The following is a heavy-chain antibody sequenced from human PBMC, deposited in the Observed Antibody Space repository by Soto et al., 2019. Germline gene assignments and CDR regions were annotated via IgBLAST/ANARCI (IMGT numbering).Heavy chain of an antibody. CDR3: AYGYDFWSGPIAPEYYYYHYMDV. CDR1: GGSFSGYY. Sequence: PSATLSLTCAVYGGSFSGYYWSWIRQPPGKGLEWIGENNHSGSTNYNPSLKSRVTISVDTSKNQFSLKLSSVTAADTAVYYCAYGYDFWSGPIAPEYYYYHYMDVWGKGTTVTAP. V-gene: IGHV4-34*01. D-gene: IGHD3-3*01. J-gene: IGHJ6*03. CDR2: NNHSGST.